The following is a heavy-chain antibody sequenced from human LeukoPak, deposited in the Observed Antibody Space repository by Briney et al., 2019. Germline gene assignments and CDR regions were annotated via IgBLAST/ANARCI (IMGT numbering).Heavy chain of an antibody. CDR2: IIPIFGTA. J-gene: IGHJ4*02. Sequence: SVKVSCKASGGTFSSYAISWVRQAPGQGLAWMGGIIPIFGTANYAQKFQGRVTITTDESTSTAYMELSSLRSEDTAVYYCARDRGFWSGYSRNYFDYWGQGTLVTVSS. D-gene: IGHD3-3*01. CDR1: GGTFSSYA. V-gene: IGHV1-69*05. CDR3: ARDRGFWSGYSRNYFDY.